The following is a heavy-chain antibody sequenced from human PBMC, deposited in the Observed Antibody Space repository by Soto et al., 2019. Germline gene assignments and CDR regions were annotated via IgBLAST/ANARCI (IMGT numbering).Heavy chain of an antibody. CDR3: VSDGRCQPDC. Sequence: QVQLVQSGAEVKKPGASVKVSCKASGYTFTSYGISWVRQGPGKGLEWMGWISAYNGNTNYAQKNQGRVTLTTAPAKSTAYMELRRLRSDDTAVYCSVSDGRCQPDCLGEGALITVSS. V-gene: IGHV1-18*01. J-gene: IGHJ4*02. CDR1: GYTFTSYG. CDR2: ISAYNGNT.